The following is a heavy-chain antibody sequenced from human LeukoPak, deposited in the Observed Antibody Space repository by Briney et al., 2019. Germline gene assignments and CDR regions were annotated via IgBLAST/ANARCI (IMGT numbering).Heavy chain of an antibody. CDR1: GGTFSSYA. CDR3: ARVLILTGYYLFDY. J-gene: IGHJ4*02. D-gene: IGHD3-9*01. Sequence: GASVKVSCKASGGTFSSYAISWVRQAPGQGLEWMGWISAYNGNTNYAQKLQGRVTMTTDTSTSTAYMELRSLRSDDTAVYYCARVLILTGYYLFDYWGQGTLVTVSS. V-gene: IGHV1-18*01. CDR2: ISAYNGNT.